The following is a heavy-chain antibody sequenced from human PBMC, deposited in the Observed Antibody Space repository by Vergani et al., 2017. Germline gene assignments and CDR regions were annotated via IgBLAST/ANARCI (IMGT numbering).Heavy chain of an antibody. D-gene: IGHD2-2*01. CDR1: GFTFSSYG. J-gene: IGHJ3*02. V-gene: IGHV3-30*18. CDR2: ISYDGSNK. Sequence: QVQLVESGGGVVKPGRSLRLSCAASGFTFSSYGMHWVRQAPGKGLEWVAVISYDGSNKYYADSVKGRFTISRDNSKNTLYLQMNSLRAEDTAMYYCAKDLVSAEIPNPRNVYCSSTSCPIWGQGRMVTVSS. CDR3: AKDLVSAEIPNPRNVYCSSTSCPI.